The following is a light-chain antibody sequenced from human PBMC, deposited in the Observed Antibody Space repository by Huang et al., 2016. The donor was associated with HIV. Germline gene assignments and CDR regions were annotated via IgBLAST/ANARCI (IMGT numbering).Light chain of an antibody. J-gene: IGKJ2*01. CDR1: QSVGGY. V-gene: IGKV3-11*01. Sequence: EIVLTQSPATLSLSPGERATLSCRASQSVGGYLAWYQQKPGQAPRLLIYDTSTRATGIPARCSGSVSETDFTLTISSLEPEDFAVYYCQQPGSFGQGTKVDIK. CDR3: QQPGS. CDR2: DTS.